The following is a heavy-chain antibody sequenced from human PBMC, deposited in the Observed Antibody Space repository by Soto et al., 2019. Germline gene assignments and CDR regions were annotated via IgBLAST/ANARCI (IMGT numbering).Heavy chain of an antibody. CDR1: GYTFTSYG. CDR2: ISAYNGNT. J-gene: IGHJ6*02. Sequence: QVKLVQSGAEVKKPGASVKVSCKASGYTFTSYGISWVRQAPGPGLEWMGWISAYNGNTNYAQKLQGRVTMTTDTATSTAYMELRSLRSDDTAVYYWARAPVDSNYGLYYYGMDGWGQGTTGTVSS. V-gene: IGHV1-18*01. D-gene: IGHD4-4*01. CDR3: ARAPVDSNYGLYYYGMDG.